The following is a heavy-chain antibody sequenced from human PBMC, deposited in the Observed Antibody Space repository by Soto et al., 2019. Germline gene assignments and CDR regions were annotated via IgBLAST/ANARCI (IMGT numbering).Heavy chain of an antibody. CDR1: GGSISSSNW. CDR3: ARVEEHYGDYDGMDV. Sequence: QVQLQESGPGLVKPSGTLSLTCAVSGGSISSSNWWSWVRQPPGKGLEWIGEIYHSGSTNYHPSLKSRVTISVDKSKIQFTLKLSSVTAADTAVYYCARVEEHYGDYDGMDVWGQGTTVTVSS. V-gene: IGHV4-4*02. J-gene: IGHJ6*02. CDR2: IYHSGST. D-gene: IGHD4-17*01.